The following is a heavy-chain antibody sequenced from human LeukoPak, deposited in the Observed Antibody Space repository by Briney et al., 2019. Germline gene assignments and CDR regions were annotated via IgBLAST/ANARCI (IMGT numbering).Heavy chain of an antibody. CDR1: GGSISSYY. CDR3: ARDPLTAAFDI. J-gene: IGHJ3*02. Sequence: PSETLSLTCTVPGGSISSYYWSWIRQPPGKGLEWIGYIYYSGSTNYNPSLKSRVTMSVDTSKNQFSLKLSSVTAADTAVYYCARDPLTAAFDIWGQGTMVTVSS. V-gene: IGHV4-59*12. D-gene: IGHD1-14*01. CDR2: IYYSGST.